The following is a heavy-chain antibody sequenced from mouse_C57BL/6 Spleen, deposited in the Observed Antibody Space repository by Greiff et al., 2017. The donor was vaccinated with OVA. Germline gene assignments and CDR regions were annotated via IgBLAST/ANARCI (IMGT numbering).Heavy chain of an antibody. CDR1: GYTFTSYW. D-gene: IGHD1-1*01. CDR3: ARWGSSSYAMDY. CDR2: IYPGSGST. Sequence: QVQLKESGAELVKPGASVKMSCKASGYTFTSYWITWVKQRPGQGLEWIGDIYPGSGSTNYNEKFKSKATLTVDTSSSTAYMQLSSLTSEDSAVYYCARWGSSSYAMDYWGQGTSVTVSS. J-gene: IGHJ4*01. V-gene: IGHV1-55*01.